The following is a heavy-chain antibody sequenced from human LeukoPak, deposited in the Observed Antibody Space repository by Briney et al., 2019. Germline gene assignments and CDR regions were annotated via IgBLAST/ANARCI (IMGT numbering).Heavy chain of an antibody. CDR1: GYTFTGYY. Sequence: ASVKVSCKASGYTFTGYYMHRVRQAPGQGLEWMGWINPNSGGTNYAQKFQGRVTMTRDTSISTAYMELSRLRSDDTAVYYCAIALTYYYDSSGYYDAFDIWGQGTMVTVSS. V-gene: IGHV1-2*02. CDR3: AIALTYYYDSSGYYDAFDI. D-gene: IGHD3-22*01. CDR2: INPNSGGT. J-gene: IGHJ3*02.